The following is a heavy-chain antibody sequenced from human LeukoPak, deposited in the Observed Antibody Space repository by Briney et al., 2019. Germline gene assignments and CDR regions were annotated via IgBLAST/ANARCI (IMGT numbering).Heavy chain of an antibody. CDR2: INHSGTT. Sequence: SETLSLTCAVYGGSFSGYYWSWIRQPPGKGLEWIGEINHSGTTNYNPSLKSRVTISVDESNNQFSLKLTSLTAADTAVYYCARGVSSQSAAAGYSWFDPWGQGTLVTVSS. CDR1: GGSFSGYY. V-gene: IGHV4-34*01. CDR3: ARGVSSQSAAAGYSWFDP. J-gene: IGHJ5*02. D-gene: IGHD6-13*01.